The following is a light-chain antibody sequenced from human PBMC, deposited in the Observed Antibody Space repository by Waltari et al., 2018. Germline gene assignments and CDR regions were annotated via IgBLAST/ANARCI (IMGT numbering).Light chain of an antibody. Sequence: QLVLTQSPSASASLGASVKLTCTLSSGHSSNIIAWHQQQPEKGPRYLMKVNRDGSHSKGDEIPYRFSGSSSGAERYLTISSLQSEDEADYYCQTGGHGTWVFGGGTKLTVL. V-gene: IGLV4-69*01. CDR1: SGHSSNI. CDR2: VNRDGSH. J-gene: IGLJ3*02. CDR3: QTGGHGTWV.